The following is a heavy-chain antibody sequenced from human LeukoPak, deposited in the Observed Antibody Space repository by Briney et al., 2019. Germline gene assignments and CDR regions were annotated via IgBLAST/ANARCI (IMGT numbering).Heavy chain of an antibody. CDR1: GGSFSGYY. CDR2: MNHSGSA. D-gene: IGHD3-22*01. J-gene: IGHJ5*02. V-gene: IGHV4-34*01. Sequence: PSETLSLTCAVYGGSFSGYYWTWIRQPPGKGLEWIGEMNHSGSANYNPSLKSRVTISVDTSKNQCSLRLSSVTAADTAVYYCARTSSGPNWFDPWGQGTLVTVSS. CDR3: ARTSSGPNWFDP.